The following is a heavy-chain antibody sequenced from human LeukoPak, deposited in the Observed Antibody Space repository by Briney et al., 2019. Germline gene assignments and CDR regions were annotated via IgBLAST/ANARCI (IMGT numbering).Heavy chain of an antibody. V-gene: IGHV4-39*01. D-gene: IGHD4-4*01. CDR2: IYYSGST. J-gene: IGHJ4*02. Sequence: SETLSLTCTVSGGSISSSSYSWGWIRQPPGKGLEWIGSIYYSGSTYYNPSLKSRVTISVDTSKNQFSLKLSSVTAADTAVYYCARITTTVTTTDYWGQGALVTVSS. CDR3: ARITTTVTTTDY. CDR1: GGSISSSSYS.